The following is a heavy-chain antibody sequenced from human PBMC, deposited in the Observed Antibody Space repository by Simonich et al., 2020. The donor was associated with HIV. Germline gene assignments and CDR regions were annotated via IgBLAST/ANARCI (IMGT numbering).Heavy chain of an antibody. J-gene: IGHJ1*01. V-gene: IGHV3-74*02. CDR3: ARFGYYDSSGYYGYLQH. Sequence: EVQLVESGGGLVQPGGSLRLSCAASGFTFSSYWMNWVRQAPGKGLGWVSRINGDGRSTNDADSVMGRFTISRDNAKNTLYLQMNSLRVEDTAVYFCARFGYYDSSGYYGYLQHWGQGTLVTVSS. CDR2: INGDGRST. CDR1: GFTFSSYW. D-gene: IGHD3-22*01.